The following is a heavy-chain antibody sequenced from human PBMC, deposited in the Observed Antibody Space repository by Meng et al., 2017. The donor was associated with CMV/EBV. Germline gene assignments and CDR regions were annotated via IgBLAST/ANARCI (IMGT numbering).Heavy chain of an antibody. CDR2: IRSKAYGGTT. D-gene: IGHD1-26*01. CDR3: TRDFEVGATEDY. J-gene: IGHJ4*02. Sequence: GESLKISCTASGFTFGDYAMSWVRQAPGKGLEWVGFIRSKAYGGTTEYAASVKGRFTISRDDSKSIAYLQMNSLKTKDTAVYYCTRDFEVGATEDYWGQGTLVTVSS. V-gene: IGHV3-49*04. CDR1: GFTFGDYA.